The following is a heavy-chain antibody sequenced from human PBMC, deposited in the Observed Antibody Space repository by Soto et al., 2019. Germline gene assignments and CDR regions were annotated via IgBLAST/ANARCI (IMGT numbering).Heavy chain of an antibody. D-gene: IGHD5-18*01. CDR3: AKEKADGYGPLEY. J-gene: IGHJ4*02. CDR2: ISGSGSGT. CDR1: GFTFSTYA. Sequence: EVQLLESGGALVQPGGSLRLSCAASGFTFSTYAMAWVRQAPGKGLEWVSAISGSGSGTYYADSVKGRFTMSRDNSRNRLYLQMDSLRAEDTAVYYCAKEKADGYGPLEYWGQGTRVTVSS. V-gene: IGHV3-23*01.